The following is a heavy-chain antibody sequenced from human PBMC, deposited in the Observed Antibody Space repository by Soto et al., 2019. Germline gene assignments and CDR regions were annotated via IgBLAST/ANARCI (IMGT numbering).Heavy chain of an antibody. Sequence: QVQLVQSGAEVKKPGASVKVSCKVSGYTLTELSMHWVRQAPGKGLEWMGGFDPEDGETIYAQKYQGRVTMPEDTSTDTAYMELSSLRSEDTAVYYCPTDLTMIAPWGYWGQGTLVTVSS. J-gene: IGHJ4*02. V-gene: IGHV1-24*01. CDR3: PTDLTMIAPWGY. CDR1: GYTLTELS. D-gene: IGHD3-22*01. CDR2: FDPEDGET.